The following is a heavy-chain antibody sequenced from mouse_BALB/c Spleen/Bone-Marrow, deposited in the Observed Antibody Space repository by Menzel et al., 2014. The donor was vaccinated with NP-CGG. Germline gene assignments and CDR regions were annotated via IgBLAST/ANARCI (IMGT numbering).Heavy chain of an antibody. CDR2: ISSGGNT. CDR3: ARGGELRPWFAY. V-gene: IGHV5-6-5*01. D-gene: IGHD2-4*01. J-gene: IGHJ3*01. CDR1: GFTFSSYA. Sequence: EVQLQQSGGGLVKPGGSLKLSCAASGFTFSSYAMSWVRQTPEKRLEWVASISSGGNTYYPDSMKGRFTISRDNARNILYLQMSSLRSEDTAMYYCARGGELRPWFAYWGQWTLVTVSA.